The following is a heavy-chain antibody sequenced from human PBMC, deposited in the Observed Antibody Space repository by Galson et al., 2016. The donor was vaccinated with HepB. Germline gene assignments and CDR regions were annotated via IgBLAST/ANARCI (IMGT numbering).Heavy chain of an antibody. CDR3: ASSLVPTASRFDP. Sequence: SVKVSCKASGGTFGTYTLNWLRQAPGKGPEWMGRLVPIVNLANYVQRLQGRLTITADTSTSTTYMKLTSLTSEDTAIYYCASSLVPTASRFDPWGQGTLVTVSS. CDR2: LVPIVNLA. CDR1: GGTFGTYT. D-gene: IGHD2-21*02. J-gene: IGHJ5*02. V-gene: IGHV1-69*02.